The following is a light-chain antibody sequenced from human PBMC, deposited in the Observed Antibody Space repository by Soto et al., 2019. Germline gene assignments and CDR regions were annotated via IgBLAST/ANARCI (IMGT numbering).Light chain of an antibody. Sequence: QLVLTQPPSVSGAPGQRVTISCTGSSSKIGAGYDVHWYQQLLGTAPKLLIYGNSNRPSGVPDRFSGSKSGTSASLAITGLQADDEADYYCQSYDSSLSGSVFGGGTKLTVL. V-gene: IGLV1-40*01. CDR3: QSYDSSLSGSV. CDR2: GNS. J-gene: IGLJ3*02. CDR1: SSKIGAGYD.